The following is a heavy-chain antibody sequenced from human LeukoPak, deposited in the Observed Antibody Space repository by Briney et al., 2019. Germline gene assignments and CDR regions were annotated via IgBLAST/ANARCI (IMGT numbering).Heavy chain of an antibody. CDR1: GGPFSGYY. CDR2: INHSEST. Sequence: SDPLSLICAVYGGPFSGYYWRWIRQPPGRGLEWIGEINHSESTNYNPSLKSLVTISVDTFKNQFSLKLSSVTAADAAVYYCARAVRRYYDSSGYSYFDYWGQGTLVTVSS. J-gene: IGHJ4*02. D-gene: IGHD3-22*01. CDR3: ARAVRRYYDSSGYSYFDY. V-gene: IGHV4-34*01.